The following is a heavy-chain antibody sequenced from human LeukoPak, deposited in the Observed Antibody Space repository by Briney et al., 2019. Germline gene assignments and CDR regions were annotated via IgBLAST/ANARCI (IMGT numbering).Heavy chain of an antibody. CDR1: GFTFSSYA. Sequence: PGGSLRLSCAASGFTFSSYAIHWVRQAPGKGLEWVAVISSDGNNKDYADSVKGRFTISRDNAKNTLYLQMNSLRDEDTAVYYCVRGAVTGQQCGNWGQGTLVTVSS. J-gene: IGHJ4*02. CDR3: VRGAVTGQQCGN. D-gene: IGHD2-21*02. V-gene: IGHV3-30-3*01. CDR2: ISSDGNNK.